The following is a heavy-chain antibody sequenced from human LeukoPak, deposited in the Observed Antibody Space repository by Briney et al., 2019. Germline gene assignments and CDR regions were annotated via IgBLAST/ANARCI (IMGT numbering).Heavy chain of an antibody. D-gene: IGHD3-22*01. J-gene: IGHJ4*02. CDR3: ARLAYDSSGYYDY. V-gene: IGHV1-3*01. CDR1: GYTFTTYA. CDR2: INAGNGNT. Sequence: ASVKVSCKASGYTFTTYAMHWVREAPGQRLEWMGWINAGNGNTKYSQKFQGRVTITRDTSASTAYMELSSLTSGDTAVYYCARLAYDSSGYYDYWGQGTLVTVSS.